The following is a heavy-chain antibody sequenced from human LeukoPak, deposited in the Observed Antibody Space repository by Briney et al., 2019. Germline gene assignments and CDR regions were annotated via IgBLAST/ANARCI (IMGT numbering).Heavy chain of an antibody. CDR2: ISGSGGST. Sequence: GGSLRLSCAASGFTFSSYAMSWVRQAPGKGLEWVSAISGSGGSTYYADSVKSRFTISRDNSKNTLYLQMNSLRAEDTAVYYCAKDPSYYDYVWGSYNWGQGTLVTVSS. CDR1: GFTFSSYA. D-gene: IGHD3-16*01. J-gene: IGHJ4*02. CDR3: AKDPSYYDYVWGSYN. V-gene: IGHV3-23*01.